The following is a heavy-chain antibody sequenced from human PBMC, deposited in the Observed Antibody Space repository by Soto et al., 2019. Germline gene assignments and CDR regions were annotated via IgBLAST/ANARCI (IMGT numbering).Heavy chain of an antibody. CDR3: AKGRGGSGSLTPRVDF. CDR1: GFTFNNYA. CDR2: ISGGGDTT. V-gene: IGHV3-23*01. Sequence: EVQLLESGGGLVQRGGSLRLSCEASGFTFNNYAMPWVRQPPGKGLEWFSDISGGGDTTSYADSVKGRFTVSRDGSKNTLYLQMSSLRAEDTALYYCAKGRGGSGSLTPRVDFWCQGTLVTVSS. J-gene: IGHJ4*02. D-gene: IGHD3-10*01.